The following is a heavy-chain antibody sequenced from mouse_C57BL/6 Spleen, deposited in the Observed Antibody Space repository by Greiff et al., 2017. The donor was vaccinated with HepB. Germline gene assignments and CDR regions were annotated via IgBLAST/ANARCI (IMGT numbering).Heavy chain of an antibody. D-gene: IGHD2-2*01. CDR2: FHPYNDDT. CDR1: GYTFTTYP. J-gene: IGHJ4*01. CDR3: ARGYDEGYYAMDY. Sequence: VMLVESGAELVKPGASVKMSCKASGYTFTTYPIEWMKQNHGKSLEWIGNFHPYNDDTKYNEKFKGKATLTVEKSSSTVYLELSRLTSDDSAVYYCARGYDEGYYAMDYWGQGTSVTVSS. V-gene: IGHV1-47*01.